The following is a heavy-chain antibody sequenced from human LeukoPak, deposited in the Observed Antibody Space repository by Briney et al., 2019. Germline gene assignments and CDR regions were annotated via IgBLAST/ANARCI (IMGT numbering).Heavy chain of an antibody. CDR2: INHSGST. Sequence: SQTLSLTCTVSGGSITSGPDYWSWIRQPPGKGLEWIGEINHSGSTNYNPSLKSRVAISVDTSKNQFSLKLSSVTAADTAVYYCARGRRFRITIFGVVIIPGGHVDYWGQGTLVTVSS. V-gene: IGHV4-30-2*01. CDR1: GGSITSGPDY. D-gene: IGHD3-3*01. J-gene: IGHJ4*02. CDR3: ARGRRFRITIFGVVIIPGGHVDY.